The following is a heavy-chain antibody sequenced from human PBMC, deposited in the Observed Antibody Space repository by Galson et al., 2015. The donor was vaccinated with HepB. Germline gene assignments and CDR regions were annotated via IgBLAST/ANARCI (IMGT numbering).Heavy chain of an antibody. D-gene: IGHD6-13*01. CDR1: RFTFSNYV. CDR2: ISGSGGST. Sequence: SLRLSCAASRFTFSNYVMNWVRQAPGKGLEWVSSISGSGGSTYYAGSVKGRFTISRDNSKHTLYLQMNSLRAEDTAVYYCAKNSGSSWFVPYHFDSWGQGTLVTVSS. J-gene: IGHJ4*02. CDR3: AKNSGSSWFVPYHFDS. V-gene: IGHV3-23*01.